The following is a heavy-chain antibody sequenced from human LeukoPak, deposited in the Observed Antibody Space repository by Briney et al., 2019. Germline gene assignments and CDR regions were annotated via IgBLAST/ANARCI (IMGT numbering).Heavy chain of an antibody. CDR1: GGSISSSSYY. Sequence: SETLSLTCTVSGGSISSSSYYWGWIRQPPGKGLEWIGSIYYSGSTYYNPSLKSRVTISVDTSKNQFSLELSSVTAADTAVYYCAIVSEWSGYPYYFDYWGQGTLVTVSS. CDR2: IYYSGST. V-gene: IGHV4-39*01. J-gene: IGHJ4*02. CDR3: AIVSEWSGYPYYFDY. D-gene: IGHD3-3*01.